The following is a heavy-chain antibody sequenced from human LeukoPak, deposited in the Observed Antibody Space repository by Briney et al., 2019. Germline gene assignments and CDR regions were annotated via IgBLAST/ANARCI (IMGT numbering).Heavy chain of an antibody. CDR2: IYYSGST. V-gene: IGHV4-59*01. D-gene: IGHD1/OR15-1a*01. J-gene: IGHJ6*02. CDR1: GGSISSYY. Sequence: SETLSLTCTVSGGSISSYYWSWIRQPPGKGLEWIGYIYYSGSTNYNSSLKSRVTISVDTSKNQFSLKLSSVTAADTAVYYCAREEHLAGYYYGMDGWGQGTTATVSS. CDR3: AREEHLAGYYYGMDG.